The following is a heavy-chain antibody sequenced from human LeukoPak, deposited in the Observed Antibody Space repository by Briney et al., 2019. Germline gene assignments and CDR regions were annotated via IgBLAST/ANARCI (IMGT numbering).Heavy chain of an antibody. Sequence: SETLSLTCTVSGGSISSYYWSWIRQPPGKGLEWIGYIYYSGSTNYNPSLKSRVTISVDTSKNQFSLKLSSVTAADTAVYYCARSTRPNYDFWSGHFDYWGQGTLVTVSS. V-gene: IGHV4-59*01. CDR2: IYYSGST. CDR3: ARSTRPNYDFWSGHFDY. J-gene: IGHJ4*02. D-gene: IGHD3-3*01. CDR1: GGSISSYY.